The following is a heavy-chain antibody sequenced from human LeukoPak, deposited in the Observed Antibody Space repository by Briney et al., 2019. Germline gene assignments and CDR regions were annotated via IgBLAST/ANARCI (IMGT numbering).Heavy chain of an antibody. Sequence: GGSLRLSCAASGFTVSSNYMSWVRQAPRKGLEWVSVIYSGGSTYYADSVKGRFTISRDNSKNTLYLQMNSLRAEDTAVYYCAREGAKRGYSGYDAMYWGQGTLVIVSS. V-gene: IGHV3-66*01. D-gene: IGHD5-12*01. CDR2: IYSGGST. CDR3: AREGAKRGYSGYDAMY. J-gene: IGHJ4*02. CDR1: GFTVSSNY.